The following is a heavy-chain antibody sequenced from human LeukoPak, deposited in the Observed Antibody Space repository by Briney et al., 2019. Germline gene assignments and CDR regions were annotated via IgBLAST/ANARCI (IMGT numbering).Heavy chain of an antibody. V-gene: IGHV4-30-2*01. J-gene: IGHJ3*02. Sequence: SETLSLTCAVSGGSVSSGGYSWSWIRQPPGKGLEWIGYIYHSGSTYYNPSLKSRASISLDRSKNQFSLNLSSVTAADTAVYFCARVWVTDAFDIWGQGTMVTVSS. CDR3: ARVWVTDAFDI. CDR2: IYHSGST. CDR1: GGSVSSGGYS. D-gene: IGHD4-23*01.